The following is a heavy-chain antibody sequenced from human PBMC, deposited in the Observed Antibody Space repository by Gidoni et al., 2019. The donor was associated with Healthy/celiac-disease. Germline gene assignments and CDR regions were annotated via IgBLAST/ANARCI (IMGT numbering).Heavy chain of an antibody. V-gene: IGHV2-5*01. CDR1: GFSLSTSGVG. D-gene: IGHD6-19*01. Sequence: QITLKEPGPTLVKPTQTLTLTCTFSGFSLSTSGVGVGWIRQPPGKALEWLALIYWNDDKRYSPSLKSRLTITKDTSKNQVVLTMTNMDPVDTATYYCAHIYSSGYFDYWGQGTLVTVSS. CDR3: AHIYSSGYFDY. CDR2: IYWNDDK. J-gene: IGHJ4*02.